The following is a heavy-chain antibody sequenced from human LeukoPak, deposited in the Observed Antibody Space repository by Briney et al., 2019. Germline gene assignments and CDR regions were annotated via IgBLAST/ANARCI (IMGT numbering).Heavy chain of an antibody. D-gene: IGHD3-22*01. Sequence: GGSLRLSCAASGFTFDDYAMSWVRQAPGKGLEWVSSLNWNGGSTAYADSVKGRFIISRDNTKNSLYLQMDSLRAEDTALYHCARRFYDSRGYYYFDFWGRGTLVTVSS. J-gene: IGHJ4*02. CDR1: GFTFDDYA. V-gene: IGHV3-20*01. CDR3: ARRFYDSRGYYYFDF. CDR2: LNWNGGST.